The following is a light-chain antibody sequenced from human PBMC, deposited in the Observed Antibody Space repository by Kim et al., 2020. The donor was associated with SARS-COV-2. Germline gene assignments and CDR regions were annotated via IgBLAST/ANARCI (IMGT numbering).Light chain of an antibody. J-gene: IGKJ1*01. Sequence: RATINCKSSQSVLYSSNKKNYLAWYQQKPGQPPKLLIYWASTRESGVPDRFSGGGSGTDFTLTIDSLQAEDVAVYFCQQYYTTWTFGQGTKVDIK. CDR1: QSVLYSSNKKNY. V-gene: IGKV4-1*01. CDR2: WAS. CDR3: QQYYTTWT.